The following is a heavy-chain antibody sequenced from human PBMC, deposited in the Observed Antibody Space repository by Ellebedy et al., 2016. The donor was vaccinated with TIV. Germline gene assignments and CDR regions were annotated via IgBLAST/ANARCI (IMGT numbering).Heavy chain of an antibody. D-gene: IGHD5-12*01. Sequence: PGGSLRLSCAASGFTFSTHSINWVRQAPGKGLEWVSIIYPTSNSIYYADSVKGRFTISRDNSKNTVYLQMNSLRAEDTAIYYCAKDRRPDSGYEIDSWGPGTLVTVSP. V-gene: IGHV3-23*01. CDR1: GFTFSTHS. CDR2: IYPTSNSI. CDR3: AKDRRPDSGYEIDS. J-gene: IGHJ4*02.